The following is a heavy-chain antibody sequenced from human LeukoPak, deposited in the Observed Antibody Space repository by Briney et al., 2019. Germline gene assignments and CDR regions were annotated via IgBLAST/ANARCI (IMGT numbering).Heavy chain of an antibody. D-gene: IGHD3-9*01. Sequence: GGSLRLSCAASGFTFSSYGMHWVRQAPGQGLEWVAGIWYDGSNKYYADSVKGRFSISRDNAKNSLYLQMSSLRAGDTAVYYCARVRPTDFLAGYKQERDYWGQGTLVTVSS. CDR1: GFTFSSYG. CDR2: IWYDGSNK. J-gene: IGHJ4*02. V-gene: IGHV3-33*01. CDR3: ARVRPTDFLAGYKQERDY.